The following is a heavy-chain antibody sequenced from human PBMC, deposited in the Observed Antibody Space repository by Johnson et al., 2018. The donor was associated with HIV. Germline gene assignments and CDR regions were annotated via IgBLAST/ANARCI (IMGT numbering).Heavy chain of an antibody. D-gene: IGHD5-24*01. Sequence: VQLVESGGGLVQPGRSLRLSCAASGFTFDDYAMHWVRQAPGKGLEWVSGISWNSGSIGYADSVKGRFTISRDNSKNTLYLQKNSLRAEDTAVYYCAKDIGDGYNRWGAFDIWGQGTMVTVSS. CDR3: AKDIGDGYNRWGAFDI. CDR1: GFTFDDYA. J-gene: IGHJ3*02. CDR2: ISWNSGSI. V-gene: IGHV3-9*01.